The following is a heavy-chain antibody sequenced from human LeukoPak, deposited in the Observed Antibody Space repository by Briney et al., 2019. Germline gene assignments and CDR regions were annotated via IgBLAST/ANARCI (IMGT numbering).Heavy chain of an antibody. V-gene: IGHV3-74*03. CDR3: AKGGLRVTDY. CDR2: VNNDGSST. Sequence: QPGGSLRLSCAASGFIFSNYWMHWVRQAPGKGLVWVSRVNNDGSSTTYADSVKGRFTISRDNAKNMLYLQMNSLRAEDTAVYYCAKGGLRVTDYWGQGTLVTVSS. D-gene: IGHD5/OR15-5a*01. J-gene: IGHJ4*02. CDR1: GFIFSNYW.